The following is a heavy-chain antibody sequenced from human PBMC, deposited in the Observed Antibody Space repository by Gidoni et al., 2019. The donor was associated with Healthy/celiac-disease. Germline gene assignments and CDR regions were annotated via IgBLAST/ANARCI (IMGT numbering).Heavy chain of an antibody. J-gene: IGHJ2*01. CDR3: ARDRFVYYDSSGHYPPIWYFDL. CDR2: IYTSGRT. D-gene: IGHD3-22*01. Sequence: QVQLQESGPGLVKPSETLSLTCTVSGGSISSYYWSWIRQPAGQGLEWIGRIYTSGRTNYNPSLKSRVTMSVDTSKNQFSLKLSSVTAADTAVYYCARDRFVYYDSSGHYPPIWYFDLWGRGTLVTVSS. V-gene: IGHV4-4*07. CDR1: GGSISSYY.